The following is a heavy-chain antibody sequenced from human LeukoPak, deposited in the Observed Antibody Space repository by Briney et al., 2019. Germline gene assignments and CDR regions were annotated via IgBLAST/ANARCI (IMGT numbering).Heavy chain of an antibody. CDR2: IYYSGST. CDR3: ASQYSSSWSYMDV. Sequence: SETLSLTCTVSGGSISSYYWSWIRQPPGKGLDWIGYIYYSGSTNYNPSLKSRVTISVDTSKNQFSLKLSSVTAADTAVYYCASQYSSSWSYMDVWGKGTTVTVSS. D-gene: IGHD6-13*01. J-gene: IGHJ6*03. V-gene: IGHV4-59*01. CDR1: GGSISSYY.